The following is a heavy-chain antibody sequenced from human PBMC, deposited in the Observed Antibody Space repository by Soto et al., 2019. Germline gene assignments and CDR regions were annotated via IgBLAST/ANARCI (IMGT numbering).Heavy chain of an antibody. D-gene: IGHD3-22*01. Sequence: QVQLQESGPGLVKPSETLSLTCTFSGGSISSYYWSWIRQPPGKGLEWIGYIYYSGSTNYNPSLKSRVTISVDTSKNQFSLKLSSVTAADTAVYYCARTRYDSSGYYYLGPWYFDLWGRGTLVTVSS. CDR1: GGSISSYY. V-gene: IGHV4-59*01. CDR3: ARTRYDSSGYYYLGPWYFDL. J-gene: IGHJ2*01. CDR2: IYYSGST.